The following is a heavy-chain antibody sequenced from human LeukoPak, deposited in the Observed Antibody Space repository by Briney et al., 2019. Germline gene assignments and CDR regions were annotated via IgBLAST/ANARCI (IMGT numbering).Heavy chain of an antibody. CDR3: ARCSYDSKSRAFDI. D-gene: IGHD3-22*01. J-gene: IGHJ3*02. CDR1: GGSISSYY. V-gene: IGHV4-59*01. CDR2: IYYSGST. Sequence: SETLSLTCTVAGGSISSYYWSWIRQPPGKGLEWIGYIYYSGSTNYNPSLKSRVTISVDTSKNQFSLKLSSVTAADTAVYYCARCSYDSKSRAFDIWGQGTMVTVSS.